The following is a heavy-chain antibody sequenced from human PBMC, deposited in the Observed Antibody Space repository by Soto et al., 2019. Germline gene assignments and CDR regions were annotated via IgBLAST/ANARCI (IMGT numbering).Heavy chain of an antibody. CDR3: ARRYGYGTFHI. CDR1: GGSISSGDYY. D-gene: IGHD5-18*01. J-gene: IGHJ3*02. Sequence: PSETLSLTCTVSGGSISSGDYYWSWIRQPPGKGLEWIGYIYYSGSTYYNPSLKSRVTISVDTSKNQFSLKLSSVTAADTAVYFCARRYGYGTFHIWGQGTMVTVSS. V-gene: IGHV4-30-4*02. CDR2: IYYSGST.